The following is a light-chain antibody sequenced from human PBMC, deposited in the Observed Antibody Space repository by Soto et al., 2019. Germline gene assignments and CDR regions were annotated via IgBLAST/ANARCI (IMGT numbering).Light chain of an antibody. CDR1: QSVSSGH. Sequence: EIVLTQSPGILPVSPGERATLSCRASQSVSSGHLAWYQQKPGQAPRLLIYGVSSRATGIPDRFSGSGSGTDFTLTITRLEPEDFALYYCQQYGGSPYTFGQGTRLEIK. CDR2: GVS. J-gene: IGKJ2*01. V-gene: IGKV3-20*01. CDR3: QQYGGSPYT.